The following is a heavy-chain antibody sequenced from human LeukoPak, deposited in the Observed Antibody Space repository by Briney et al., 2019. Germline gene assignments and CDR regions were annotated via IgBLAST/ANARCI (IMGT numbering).Heavy chain of an antibody. CDR1: GGSISSYY. D-gene: IGHD3-3*01. V-gene: IGHV4-59*08. CDR2: IYYSGST. Sequence: SETLSLTCTVSGGSISSYYWSWIRQPPGKGLEWIGHIYYSGSTNYNPSLKSRVTISVDTSKNQFSLKLSSVTAADTAVYYCARHNTIFGVLVPLDYWGQGTLVTVSS. J-gene: IGHJ4*02. CDR3: ARHNTIFGVLVPLDY.